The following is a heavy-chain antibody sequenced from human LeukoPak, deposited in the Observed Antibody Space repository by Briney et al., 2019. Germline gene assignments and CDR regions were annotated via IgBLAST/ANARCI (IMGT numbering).Heavy chain of an antibody. V-gene: IGHV3-9*01. D-gene: IGHD4-17*01. CDR1: GFTFDDYA. CDR2: ISWNSGSI. Sequence: GRSLRLSCAASGFTFDDYAMHWVRQAPGKGLEWVSGISWNSGSIGYADSVKGRFTISRDNAKNSLYLQMNSLRAEDTALYYCAKDQDYGDYDGLGAFDIWGQGTMVTVSS. J-gene: IGHJ3*02. CDR3: AKDQDYGDYDGLGAFDI.